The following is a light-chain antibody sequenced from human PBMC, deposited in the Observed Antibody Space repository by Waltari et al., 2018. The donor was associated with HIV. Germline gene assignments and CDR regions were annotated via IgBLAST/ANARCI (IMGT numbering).Light chain of an antibody. J-gene: IGLJ1*01. CDR1: SIGSKG. Sequence: SYVLTQPPSVSVAPGQTARIPCGGNSIGSKGVHWYQQKPGQAPVMVVYDDFDRPSGIPERFSGSNSGNTATLTISRVEAGDEADYFCQVWDSSSEYVFGSGTKVTVL. CDR3: QVWDSSSEYV. V-gene: IGLV3-21*02. CDR2: DDF.